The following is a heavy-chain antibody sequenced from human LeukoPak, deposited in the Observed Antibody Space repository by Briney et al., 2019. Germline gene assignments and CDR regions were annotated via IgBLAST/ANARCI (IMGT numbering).Heavy chain of an antibody. CDR3: ARHLAPGSIAARPGVFDY. V-gene: IGHV4-4*02. Sequence: SETLSLTCAVSGGSISSSNWWSWVRQPPGKGLEWIGEIYHSGSTNYNPSLKSRVTISVDTSKNQFSLKLTSVTAADTAVYYCARHLAPGSIAARPGVFDYWGQGTLVTVSS. J-gene: IGHJ4*02. CDR1: GGSISSSNW. CDR2: IYHSGST. D-gene: IGHD6-6*01.